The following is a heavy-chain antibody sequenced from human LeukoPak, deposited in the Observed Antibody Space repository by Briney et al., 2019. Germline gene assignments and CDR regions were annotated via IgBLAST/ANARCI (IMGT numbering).Heavy chain of an antibody. V-gene: IGHV4-39*01. CDR3: ARQANMIADY. D-gene: IGHD3-22*01. CDR2: IYYSGST. CDR1: GVSIYSSNYY. Sequence: SETLSLTCTVSGVSIYSSNYYWGWIRQPPGKGLEWIGSIYYSGSTYYNPSLKSQVAISVDTSKNQFSLKLNSVTAADTAVYYCARQANMIADYWGQGTLVTVSS. J-gene: IGHJ4*02.